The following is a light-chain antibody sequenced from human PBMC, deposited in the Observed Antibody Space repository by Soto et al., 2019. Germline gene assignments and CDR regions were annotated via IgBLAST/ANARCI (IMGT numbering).Light chain of an antibody. Sequence: EIVLKQSPDTLSLSPGERATLSCRASQSVRSNYLAWYQQKPGQAPRFLIYDASSRATGIPDRFSGSGSGTDFTLTISRLEPVDFAVYHCQQYGSTPLTFGGGSRVDIK. CDR1: QSVRSNY. CDR3: QQYGSTPLT. CDR2: DAS. V-gene: IGKV3-20*01. J-gene: IGKJ4*01.